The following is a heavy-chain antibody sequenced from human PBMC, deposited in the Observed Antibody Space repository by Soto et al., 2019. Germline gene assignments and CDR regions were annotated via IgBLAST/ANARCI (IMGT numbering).Heavy chain of an antibody. J-gene: IGHJ3*02. D-gene: IGHD3-22*01. CDR1: GFTFSSYG. V-gene: IGHV3-30*18. CDR3: AKERCRYDSSGQDAFDI. CDR2: ISYDGSNK. Sequence: QVQLVESGGGVVQPGRSLRLSCAASGFTFSSYGMHWVRQAPGKGLEWVAVISYDGSNKYYADSVKGRFTISRDNSKNTLYLQMNSLRAEDTAVYYCAKERCRYDSSGQDAFDIWGQGTMVTVSS.